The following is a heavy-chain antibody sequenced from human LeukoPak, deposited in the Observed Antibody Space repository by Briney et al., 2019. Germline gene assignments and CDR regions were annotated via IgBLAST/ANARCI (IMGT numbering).Heavy chain of an antibody. D-gene: IGHD3-10*01. Sequence: SETLSLTCAVYGGSFSGYYWSWIRQPPGKGLEWIGEINHSGSTNYNPSLKSRVTISVDTSKNQFSLKLSSVTAADTAVYYCARGHCGSGSYYTYWGQGTLVTVSS. J-gene: IGHJ4*02. CDR1: GGSFSGYY. V-gene: IGHV4-34*01. CDR3: ARGHCGSGSYYTY. CDR2: INHSGST.